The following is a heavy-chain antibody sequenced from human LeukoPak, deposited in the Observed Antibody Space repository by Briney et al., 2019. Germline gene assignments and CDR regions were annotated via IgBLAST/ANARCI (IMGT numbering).Heavy chain of an antibody. Sequence: GGSLRLSCAASGFTFSSSDMHWVRQAPGKGLEWVAVISYDATNKYYADSVKGRFTLSRDNYKNTLYLQMNSLRAEDTAVYYCAKALRGSSWAIDYWGQGTLVTVSS. CDR1: GFTFSSSD. CDR3: AKALRGSSWAIDY. D-gene: IGHD1-26*01. CDR2: ISYDATNK. V-gene: IGHV3-30*18. J-gene: IGHJ4*02.